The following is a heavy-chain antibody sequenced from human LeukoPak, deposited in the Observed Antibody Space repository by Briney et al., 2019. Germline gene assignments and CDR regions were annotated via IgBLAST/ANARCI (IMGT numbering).Heavy chain of an antibody. D-gene: IGHD6-19*01. CDR3: AKERSLEIAVAGTIFDY. Sequence: GGSLRLSCAASGFAFSSYTMNWVRQAPEKGLEWVSVIYSGGDTYYADSVKGRFTISRDNSKNMIYLEMSSLKAEDTAVYYCAKERSLEIAVAGTIFDYWGQGTLVTVSS. CDR2: IYSGGDT. CDR1: GFAFSSYT. V-gene: IGHV3-66*01. J-gene: IGHJ4*02.